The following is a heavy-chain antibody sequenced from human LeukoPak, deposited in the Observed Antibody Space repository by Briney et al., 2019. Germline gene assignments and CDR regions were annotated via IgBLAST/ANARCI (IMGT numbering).Heavy chain of an antibody. J-gene: IGHJ4*02. CDR3: ARDQGDYYFDY. Sequence: ASVKVSCEASGYTFTAYYIYWVRQAPGQGLEWMGWINPNSGVTNYAQSFQGRVTMTRDTSIGATYMELSRLRSDDTAVYYCARDQGDYYFDYWGQGTLVTVSS. CDR2: INPNSGVT. V-gene: IGHV1-2*02. CDR1: GYTFTAYY. D-gene: IGHD2-21*02.